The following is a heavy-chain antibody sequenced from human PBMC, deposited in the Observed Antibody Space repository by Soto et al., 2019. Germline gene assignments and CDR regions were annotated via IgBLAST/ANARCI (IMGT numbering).Heavy chain of an antibody. Sequence: QVQLVQSGAEVKKPGASVKVSCKASGYTFTSYGISWLRQAPGQGLEWMGWISVYNGNTNDAQKLQGRVNMTTDTSTSTAYMELRSLRSDDTAVYYCARDGNYDFWSGYWSHLVYYGMDVWGQGTTVTVSS. CDR3: ARDGNYDFWSGYWSHLVYYGMDV. CDR1: GYTFTSYG. V-gene: IGHV1-18*04. J-gene: IGHJ6*02. CDR2: ISVYNGNT. D-gene: IGHD3-3*01.